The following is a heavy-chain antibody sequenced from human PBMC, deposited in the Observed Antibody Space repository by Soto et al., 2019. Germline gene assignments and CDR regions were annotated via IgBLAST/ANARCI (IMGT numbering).Heavy chain of an antibody. V-gene: IGHV3-7*01. J-gene: IGHJ3*02. D-gene: IGHD1-26*01. CDR2: TTPDGSDK. Sequence: EVQLVESGGGLVQPGGSLRLSCAASGFTFSGYWMSWVRQAPGKGLEWVANTTPDGSDKYYVDSVKGRFTISRDNAKNLLYLQMNRLRVKHRAVYYCVRDPAWGAADIWGQGTMVTVSS. CDR1: GFTFSGYW. CDR3: VRDPAWGAADI.